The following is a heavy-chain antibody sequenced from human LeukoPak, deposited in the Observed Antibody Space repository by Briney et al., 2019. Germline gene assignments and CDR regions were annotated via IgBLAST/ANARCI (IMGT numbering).Heavy chain of an antibody. CDR2: IYTSGST. CDR1: GGSISSYY. V-gene: IGHV4-4*07. CDR3: ARDRGYDFWSGYYTDAFDI. J-gene: IGHJ3*02. D-gene: IGHD3-3*01. Sequence: SETLSLTCTVSGGSISSYYWSWIRQPAGKGLEWIGRIYTSGSTNYNPSLKSRVTMSVDTSKNQFSLKLSSVTAADTAVYYCARDRGYDFWSGYYTDAFDIWGQGTMVTVSS.